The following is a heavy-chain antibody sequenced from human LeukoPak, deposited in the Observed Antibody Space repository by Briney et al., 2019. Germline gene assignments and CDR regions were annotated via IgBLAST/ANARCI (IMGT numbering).Heavy chain of an antibody. CDR2: MSYDGSNK. CDR3: AKAKGSYYYDSSGFDY. J-gene: IGHJ4*02. CDR1: GFTFSSYA. Sequence: PGGSLRLSCAASGFTFSSYAMHWVGQAPGKGLEWVAIMSYDGSNKYYADSVKGRFTISRDNSKNTLYLQMNSLRAEDTAVYYCAKAKGSYYYDSSGFDYWGQGTLVTVSS. D-gene: IGHD3-22*01. V-gene: IGHV3-30-3*01.